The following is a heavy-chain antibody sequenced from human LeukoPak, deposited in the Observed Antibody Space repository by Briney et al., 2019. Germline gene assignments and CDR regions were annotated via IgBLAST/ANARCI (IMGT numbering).Heavy chain of an antibody. CDR2: IYYSGST. Sequence: SETLSLTCTVSGGSISSSSYYWGWIRQPPGKGLEWIGSIYYSGSTYYNPSLKSRVTISVDTSKNQFSLKLSSVTAADTAVYYCARGRGYYGSGPSWFDPWGQGTLVTVSS. D-gene: IGHD3-10*01. V-gene: IGHV4-39*07. CDR3: ARGRGYYGSGPSWFDP. CDR1: GGSISSSSYY. J-gene: IGHJ5*02.